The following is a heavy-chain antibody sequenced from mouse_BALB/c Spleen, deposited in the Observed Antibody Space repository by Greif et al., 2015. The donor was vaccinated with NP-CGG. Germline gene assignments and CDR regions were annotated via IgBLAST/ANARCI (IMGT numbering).Heavy chain of an antibody. D-gene: IGHD2-2*01. J-gene: IGHJ2*01. CDR2: IYYSGTI. Sequence: KLMESGPGLVKPSQTVSLTCTVTGISITTGNYRWSWIRQFPGNKLEWIGYIYYSGTITYNPSLTSRTTITRDTSKNQFFLEMNSLTAEDTATYYCARYGYDYFDYWGQGTTLTVSS. CDR1: GISITTGNYR. CDR3: ARYGYDYFDY. V-gene: IGHV3-5*02.